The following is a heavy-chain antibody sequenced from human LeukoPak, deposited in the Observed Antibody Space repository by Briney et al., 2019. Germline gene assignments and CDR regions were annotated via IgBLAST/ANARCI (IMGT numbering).Heavy chain of an antibody. V-gene: IGHV1-2*02. CDR3: ARADVVATITFEYYFDY. Sequence: ASMKVSCKASGYTFTGYYMHWVRQAPGQGLEWMGWINPNSGGTNYAQKFQGRVTMTRDTSISTAYMELSRLTSDDTAVYYCARADVVATITFEYYFDYCGQGTLVTVSS. CDR1: GYTFTGYY. J-gene: IGHJ4*02. CDR2: INPNSGGT. D-gene: IGHD5-12*01.